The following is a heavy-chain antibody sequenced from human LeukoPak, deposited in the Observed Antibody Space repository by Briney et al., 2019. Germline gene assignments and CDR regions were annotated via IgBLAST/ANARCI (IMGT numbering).Heavy chain of an antibody. Sequence: GESLKISCKGSGYSFTSYWIAWVRPLPGKGLEWMGIIRPMNSDVRYSPSFQGQVTISADRSINTAYLQWSSLTASDTAMYYCASRPFETTVVPWDFYWGQGTQVTVSS. CDR2: IRPMNSDV. J-gene: IGHJ4*02. CDR1: GYSFTSYW. CDR3: ASRPFETTVVPWDFY. V-gene: IGHV5-51*01. D-gene: IGHD4-23*01.